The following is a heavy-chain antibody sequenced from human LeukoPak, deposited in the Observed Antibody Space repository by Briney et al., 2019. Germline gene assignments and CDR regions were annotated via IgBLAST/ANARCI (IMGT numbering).Heavy chain of an antibody. Sequence: GASVKVSCKASGGTFSSYTISWVRQAPGQGLEWMGRIIPILGIANYAQKFQGRVTITADKSTSTAYMELSSLRSEDTAVYYCAGYYDSSGYYSEDASDIWGQGTMVTVSS. J-gene: IGHJ3*02. CDR3: AGYYDSSGYYSEDASDI. V-gene: IGHV1-69*02. CDR2: IIPILGIA. D-gene: IGHD3-22*01. CDR1: GGTFSSYT.